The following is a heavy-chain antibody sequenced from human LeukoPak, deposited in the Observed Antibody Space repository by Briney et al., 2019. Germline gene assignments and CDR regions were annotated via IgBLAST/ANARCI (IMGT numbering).Heavy chain of an antibody. CDR2: ISYDGSNK. CDR1: GFTFSSYG. CDR3: SKGGSGGYSYGYDAFDI. J-gene: IGHJ3*02. D-gene: IGHD5-18*01. Sequence: PGGSLRLSCAASGFTFSSYGMHWVRQAPGKGLEWVAVISYDGSNKYYADSVKGRFTISRDNSKNTLYLQMNSLRAEDTAVYYCSKGGSGGYSYGYDAFDIWGQGTMVTVSS. V-gene: IGHV3-30*18.